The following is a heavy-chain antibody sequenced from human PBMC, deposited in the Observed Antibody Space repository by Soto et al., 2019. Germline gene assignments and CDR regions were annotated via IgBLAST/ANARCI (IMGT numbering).Heavy chain of an antibody. Sequence: GASLRLSCAASGFIFSSLGMTCVPQPPGKGLGSAGHIGHAGSTTYYAHSVRGRFTISRDNSRNTLSLQMNSVRAEYTAVYHCVRDILGAGGHLEYWGQGT. CDR2: IGHAGSTT. CDR1: GFIFSSLG. V-gene: IGHV3-33*01. D-gene: IGHD3-16*01. CDR3: VRDILGAGGHLEY. J-gene: IGHJ4*02.